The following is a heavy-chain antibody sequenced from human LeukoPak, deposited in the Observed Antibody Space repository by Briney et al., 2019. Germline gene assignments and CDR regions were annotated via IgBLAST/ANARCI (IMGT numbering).Heavy chain of an antibody. CDR3: ARVEAYCGGDCYLYYYGMDV. CDR2: INAGNGNT. Sequence: ASVKGSCKASGYTFTSYAMHWVRQAPGQRLEWMGWINAGNGNTKYSQKFQGRVTITRDTSASTAYMELSSLRSEDTAVYYCARVEAYCGGDCYLYYYGMDVWGQGTTVTVSS. J-gene: IGHJ6*02. D-gene: IGHD2-21*02. CDR1: GYTFTSYA. V-gene: IGHV1-3*01.